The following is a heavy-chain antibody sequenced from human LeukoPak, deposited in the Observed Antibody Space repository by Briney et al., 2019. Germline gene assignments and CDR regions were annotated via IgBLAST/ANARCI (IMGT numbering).Heavy chain of an antibody. J-gene: IGHJ4*02. CDR3: ASTILWFGELLPLDY. Sequence: PGGSLRLSCAASGFTVSSNYMSWVRQAPGKGLEWVSVIYSGGSTYYADSVKGRFTISRDNSKNTLYLQMNSLRAEDTAVYYCASTILWFGELLPLDYWGQGTLVTVSS. CDR2: IYSGGST. CDR1: GFTVSSNY. D-gene: IGHD3-10*01. V-gene: IGHV3-53*01.